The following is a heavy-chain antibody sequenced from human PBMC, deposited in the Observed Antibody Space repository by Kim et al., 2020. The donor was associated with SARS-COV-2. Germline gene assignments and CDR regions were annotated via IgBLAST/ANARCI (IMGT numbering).Heavy chain of an antibody. CDR3: ARVVGYSSSWHADHDAFDI. J-gene: IGHJ3*02. CDR1: GFTFSSYW. D-gene: IGHD6-13*01. V-gene: IGHV3-74*01. Sequence: GGSLRLSCAASGFTFSSYWMHWVRQAPGKGLVWVSRINSDGSSTSYADSVKGRFTISRDNAKNTLYLQMNSLRAEDTAVYYCARVVGYSSSWHADHDAFDIWGQGTMVTVSS. CDR2: INSDGSST.